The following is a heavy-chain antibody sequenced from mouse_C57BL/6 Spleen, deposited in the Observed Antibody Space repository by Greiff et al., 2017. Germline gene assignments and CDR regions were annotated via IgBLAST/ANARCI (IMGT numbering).Heavy chain of an antibody. Sequence: QVHVKQSGPGLVQPSQSLSITCTVSGFSLTSYGVHWVRQSPGKGLEWLGVIWRGGSTDYNAAFMSRLSITKENSKIQVFFKMNSLQADDTAIYYCASYDYDAEYYYAMDYWGQGTSVTVSS. V-gene: IGHV2-5*01. CDR3: ASYDYDAEYYYAMDY. J-gene: IGHJ4*01. CDR2: IWRGGST. CDR1: GFSLTSYG. D-gene: IGHD2-4*01.